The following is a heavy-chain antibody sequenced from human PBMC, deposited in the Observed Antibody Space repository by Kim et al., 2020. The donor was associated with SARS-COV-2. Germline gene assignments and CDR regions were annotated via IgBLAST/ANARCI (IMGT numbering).Heavy chain of an antibody. V-gene: IGHV4-39*01. D-gene: IGHD6-13*01. Sequence: HNSPSTISVDTSKNQFSLKLSSVTAADTAVYYCARHKGSSSWYRIDAFDIWGQGTMVTVSS. CDR3: ARHKGSSSWYRIDAFDI. J-gene: IGHJ3*02.